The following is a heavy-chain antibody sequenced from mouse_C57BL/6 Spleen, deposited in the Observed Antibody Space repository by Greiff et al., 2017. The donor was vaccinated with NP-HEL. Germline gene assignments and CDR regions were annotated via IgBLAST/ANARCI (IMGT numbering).Heavy chain of an antibody. J-gene: IGHJ2*01. V-gene: IGHV3-6*01. D-gene: IGHD1-1*01. CDR1: GYSITSGYY. CDR2: ISYDGSN. CDR3: AREFYYGSSFFDY. Sequence: EVKLQESGPGLVKPSQSLSLTCSVTGYSITSGYYWNWIRQFPGNKLEWMGYISYDGSNNYNPSLKNRISITRDTSKNQFFLKLNSVTTEDTATYYCAREFYYGSSFFDYWGQGTTLTVSS.